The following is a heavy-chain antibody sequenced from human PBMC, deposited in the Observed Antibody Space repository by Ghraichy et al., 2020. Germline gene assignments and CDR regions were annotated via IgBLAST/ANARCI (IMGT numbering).Heavy chain of an antibody. V-gene: IGHV3-48*03. Sequence: GSLRLSCAASGFTFSSYEMNWVRQAPGKGLEWVSYISSSGSTIYYADSVKGRFTISRDNAKNSLYLQMNSLRAEDTAVYYCASRPFYCSSTSCYENWFDPWGQGTLVTVSS. CDR1: GFTFSSYE. D-gene: IGHD2-2*01. J-gene: IGHJ5*02. CDR2: ISSSGSTI. CDR3: ASRPFYCSSTSCYENWFDP.